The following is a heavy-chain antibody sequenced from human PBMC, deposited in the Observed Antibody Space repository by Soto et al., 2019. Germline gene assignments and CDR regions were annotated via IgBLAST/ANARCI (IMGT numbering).Heavy chain of an antibody. D-gene: IGHD4-17*01. V-gene: IGHV4-59*01. CDR3: ARLTTTVTDFDAFDI. CDR1: GGSISSYY. Sequence: QVQLQESGPGLVKPSETLSLTCTVSGGSISSYYWSWIRQPPGKGLEWIGYIYYSGSTNYNPSLKSRVTISVDTSKNQFSLKLSSVTAADTAVYYCARLTTTVTDFDAFDIWSQGTMVTVSS. CDR2: IYYSGST. J-gene: IGHJ3*02.